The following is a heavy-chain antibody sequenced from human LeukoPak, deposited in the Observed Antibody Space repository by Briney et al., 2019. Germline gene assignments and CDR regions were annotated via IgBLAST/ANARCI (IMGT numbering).Heavy chain of an antibody. CDR2: IYYSGST. V-gene: IGHV4-59*01. J-gene: IGHJ4*02. D-gene: IGHD1/OR15-1a*01. CDR1: GDSITSYY. CDR3: ARKQGDY. Sequence: SETLSLTCTVSGDSITSYYWTWIRQPLGKGLEWIGYIYYSGSTNYNPSLKSRVTISVDTSKNQFSLRLSSVTAADTAVYYCARKQGDYWGQGTLVTVSS.